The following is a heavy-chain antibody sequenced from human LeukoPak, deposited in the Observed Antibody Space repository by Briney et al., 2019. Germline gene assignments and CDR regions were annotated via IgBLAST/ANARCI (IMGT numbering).Heavy chain of an antibody. CDR2: ISGSGGST. D-gene: IGHD3-3*01. J-gene: IGHJ5*02. Sequence: PGGSLRLSCAASGFTFSSYAMRWVRQAPGKGLEWVSAISGSGGSTYYADSVKGRFTISRDNSKNTLYLQMKSLRAEDTAVYYCAKDGLTYYDFWSGCQSNWFDPWGQGTLVTVSS. CDR1: GFTFSSYA. V-gene: IGHV3-23*01. CDR3: AKDGLTYYDFWSGCQSNWFDP.